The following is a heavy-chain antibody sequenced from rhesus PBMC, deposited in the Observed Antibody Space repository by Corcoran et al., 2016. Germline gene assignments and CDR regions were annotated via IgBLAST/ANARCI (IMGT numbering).Heavy chain of an antibody. J-gene: IGHJ6*01. D-gene: IGHD6-25*01. CDR2: ISESGGAI. Sequence: DVQLVESGGGLVEPGGSLRLSCVASGLTFSSYEMHWVRQAPGKVLEWFSVISESGGAIYYADAVKGRFTISRDNAKNSLFLQMNSLRAEHTAVYYCTRSAAASFYGLDSWGQGVVVTVSS. CDR3: TRSAAASFYGLDS. V-gene: IGHV3-100*02. CDR1: GLTFSSYE.